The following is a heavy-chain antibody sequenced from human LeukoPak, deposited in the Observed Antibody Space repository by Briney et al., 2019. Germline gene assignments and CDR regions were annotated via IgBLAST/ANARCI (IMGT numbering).Heavy chain of an antibody. CDR2: ISYDGGDS. D-gene: IGHD5-12*01. CDR1: GFTFSSHA. J-gene: IGHJ4*02. V-gene: IGHV3-30*18. CDR3: AKDGATMGYYFDY. Sequence: GGSLRLSCAASGFTFSSHAMHCVRQAPGKGLEWVAVISYDGGDSVYAESVKGRFTISRDNSKNTLYLQMNSLRTEDTAVYYCAKDGATMGYYFDYWGQGTLVTVSS.